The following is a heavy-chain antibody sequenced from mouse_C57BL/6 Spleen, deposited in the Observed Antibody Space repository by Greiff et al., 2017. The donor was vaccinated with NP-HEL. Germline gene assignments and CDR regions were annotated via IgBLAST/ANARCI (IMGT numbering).Heavy chain of an antibody. CDR1: GYSITSGYY. CDR2: ISYDGSN. J-gene: IGHJ1*03. V-gene: IGHV3-6*01. D-gene: IGHD1-1*01. Sequence: EVKLVESGPGLVKPSQSLSLTCSVTGYSITSGYYWNWIRQFPGNKLEWMGYISYDGSNNYNPSLKNRISITRDTSKNQFFLKLNSVTTEDTATYYCARETLYYYGSSYRYFDVWGTGTTVTVSS. CDR3: ARETLYYYGSSYRYFDV.